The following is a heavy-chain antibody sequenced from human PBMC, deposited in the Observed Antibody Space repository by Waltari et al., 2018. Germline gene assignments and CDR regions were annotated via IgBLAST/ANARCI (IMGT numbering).Heavy chain of an antibody. D-gene: IGHD3-10*01. CDR2: VDPEDGET. CDR1: GYTFTDYY. J-gene: IGHJ5*02. CDR3: ATDRYYYGSGSFNWFDP. V-gene: IGHV1-69-2*01. Sequence: EVQLVQSGAEVKKPGATVKISCKVSGYTFTDYYMHWVQQAPGKGLEWMGLVDPEDGETIYAEKFQGRVTITADTSTDTAYMELSSLRSEDTAVYYCATDRYYYGSGSFNWFDPWGQGTLVTVSS.